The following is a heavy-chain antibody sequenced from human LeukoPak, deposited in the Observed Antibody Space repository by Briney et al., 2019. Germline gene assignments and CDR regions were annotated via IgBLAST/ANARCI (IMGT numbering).Heavy chain of an antibody. D-gene: IGHD2-2*01. CDR2: IYWDDDK. V-gene: IGHV2-5*02. J-gene: IGHJ4*02. CDR1: GFSLSTSGVG. Sequence: SGPTLVKPTQTLTLTCTFSGFSLSTSGVGVGWIRQRPGKALEWLTLIYWDDDKRYSPSLKSRLTITKDTSKNQVVLTMTNMDPVDTATYYCAHSYCSSTSCYALDYWGQGTLVTVSS. CDR3: AHSYCSSTSCYALDY.